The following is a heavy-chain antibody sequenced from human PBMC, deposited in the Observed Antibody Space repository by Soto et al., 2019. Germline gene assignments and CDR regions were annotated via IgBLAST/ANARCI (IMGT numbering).Heavy chain of an antibody. D-gene: IGHD6-13*01. CDR1: GFTFSSYA. CDR2: ISSSSSYI. V-gene: IGHV3-21*01. CDR3: ASEYSSSWYYFDY. Sequence: GGSLRLSCAASGFTFSSYAMHWVRQAPGKGLEWVSSISSSSSYIYYADSVKGRFTISRDNAKHSLYLQMNSLRAEDTAVYYCASEYSSSWYYFDYWGQGTLVTVSS. J-gene: IGHJ4*02.